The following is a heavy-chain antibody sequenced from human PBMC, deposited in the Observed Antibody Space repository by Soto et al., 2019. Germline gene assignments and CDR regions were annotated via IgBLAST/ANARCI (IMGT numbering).Heavy chain of an antibody. CDR1: GGTFSSYA. V-gene: IGHV1-69*13. Sequence: SVKVSCKASGGTFSSYAISWVRQAPGQGLEWMGGVIPIFGTANYAQKFQGRVTITADESTSTAYMELSSLRSEDTAVYYCARAGEFRMTTEYYFDYWGQGTLVTVSS. CDR3: ARAGEFRMTTEYYFDY. D-gene: IGHD4-17*01. CDR2: VIPIFGTA. J-gene: IGHJ4*02.